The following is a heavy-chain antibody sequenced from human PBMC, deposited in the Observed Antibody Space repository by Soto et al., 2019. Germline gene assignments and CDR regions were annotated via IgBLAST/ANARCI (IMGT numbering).Heavy chain of an antibody. J-gene: IGHJ6*02. CDR3: ARRLPSGSSWPNGMDV. D-gene: IGHD6-13*01. CDR2: MNPNSGNT. Sequence: ASVKVSCKASGYTFTSYDITWVRQATGQGLEWMGWMNPNSGNTGYAQKFQGRVTMTRNTSISTAYMELSSLRSEDTAMYYCARRLPSGSSWPNGMDVWGQGTTVTVSS. V-gene: IGHV1-8*01. CDR1: GYTFTSYD.